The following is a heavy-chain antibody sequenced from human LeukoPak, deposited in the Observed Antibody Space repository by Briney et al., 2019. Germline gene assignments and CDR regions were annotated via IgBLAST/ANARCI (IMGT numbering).Heavy chain of an antibody. J-gene: IGHJ6*03. CDR1: GFTFTTFW. V-gene: IGHV3-74*01. CDR3: ARVLAAAGYYYYYVDV. CDR2: INHDGRST. Sequence: GGSLRLSRATSGFTFTTFWMHWVRHAPGKGLVWVSRINHDGRSTNYADSVKGRFTIPRDNAKNSLYLQMNSLRAEDTAVYYCARVLAAAGYYYYYVDVWGKGTTVTVSS. D-gene: IGHD6-13*01.